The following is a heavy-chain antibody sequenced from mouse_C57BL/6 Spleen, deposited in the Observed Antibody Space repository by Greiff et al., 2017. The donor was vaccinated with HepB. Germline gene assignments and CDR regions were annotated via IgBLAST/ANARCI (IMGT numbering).Heavy chain of an antibody. J-gene: IGHJ1*03. CDR2: IRNKANGYTT. CDR3: ARYTADWYFDV. Sequence: EVKLMESGGGLVQPGGSLSLSCAASGFTFTDYYMSWVRQPPGKALEWLGFIRNKANGYTTEYSASVKGRFTISRDNSQSILYLQMNALRAEDSATYYCARYTADWYFDVWGTGTTVTVSS. V-gene: IGHV7-3*01. CDR1: GFTFTDYY.